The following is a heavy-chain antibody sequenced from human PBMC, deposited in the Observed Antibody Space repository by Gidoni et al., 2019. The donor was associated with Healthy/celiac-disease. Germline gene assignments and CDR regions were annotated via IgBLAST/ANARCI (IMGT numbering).Heavy chain of an antibody. CDR1: GFPFTSYS. CDR3: ARDPPRRSTPRPVDY. D-gene: IGHD4-17*01. V-gene: IGHV3-21*01. Sequence: EVQLVESGGGLVKPVGSLRLSCAASGFPFTSYSMNWVRQAPGKGLEWVSSISSSSSYIYYADSVKGRFTISRDNAKNSLYLQMNSLRAEDTAVYYCARDPPRRSTPRPVDYWGQGTLVTVSS. J-gene: IGHJ4*02. CDR2: ISSSSSYI.